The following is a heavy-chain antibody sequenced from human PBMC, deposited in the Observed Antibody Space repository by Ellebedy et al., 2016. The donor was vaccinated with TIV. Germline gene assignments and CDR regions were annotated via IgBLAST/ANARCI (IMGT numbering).Heavy chain of an antibody. V-gene: IGHV4-39*07. D-gene: IGHD3-10*01. J-gene: IGHJ4*01. CDR1: GGSISTSNFY. CDR2: IYYSGTT. CDR3: ARGYYNSGKYFSPGE. Sequence: MPSETLSLTCTVSGGSISTSNFYWGWVRQPPGKGLEWIGTIYYSGTTQYNPSLTSRVTISVDTSKDQFSLKMSSVTAADTAIYYCARGYYNSGKYFSPGEWGQGTLVTVSS.